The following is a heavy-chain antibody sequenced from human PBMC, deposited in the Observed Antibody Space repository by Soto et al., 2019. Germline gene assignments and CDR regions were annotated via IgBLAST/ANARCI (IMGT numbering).Heavy chain of an antibody. CDR1: GFTFSSYA. Sequence: GGFLRLSCAASGFTFSSYAMHWVRQAPGKGLEWVAVISYDGSNKYYADSVKGRFTISRDNSKNTLYLQMNSLRAEDTAVYYCARDRDSGYDSNRCFDYWGQGTLVTVSS. D-gene: IGHD5-12*01. CDR2: ISYDGSNK. CDR3: ARDRDSGYDSNRCFDY. V-gene: IGHV3-30-3*01. J-gene: IGHJ4*02.